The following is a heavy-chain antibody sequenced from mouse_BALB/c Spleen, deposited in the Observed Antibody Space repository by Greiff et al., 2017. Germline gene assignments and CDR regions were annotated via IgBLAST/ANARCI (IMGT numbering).Heavy chain of an antibody. D-gene: IGHD1-1*01. CDR3: ARCEVVAPNFDY. CDR2: ISYSGST. Sequence: EVKLQESGPGLVKPSQSLSLTCTVTGYSITSDYAWNWIRQFPGNKLEWMGYISYSGSTSYNPSLKSRISITRDTSKNQFFLQLNSVTTEDTATYYCARCEVVAPNFDYWGQGTTLTVSS. J-gene: IGHJ2*01. V-gene: IGHV3-2*02. CDR1: GYSITSDYA.